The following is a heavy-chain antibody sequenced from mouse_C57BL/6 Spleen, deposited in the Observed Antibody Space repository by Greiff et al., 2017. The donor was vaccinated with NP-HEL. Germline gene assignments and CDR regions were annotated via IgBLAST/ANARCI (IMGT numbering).Heavy chain of an antibody. CDR1: GFSFNTYA. CDR3: VRQVDDYDDPYFDY. V-gene: IGHV10-1*01. CDR2: IRSKSNNYAT. J-gene: IGHJ2*01. D-gene: IGHD2-4*01. Sequence: DVQLVESGGGLVQPKGSLKLSCAASGFSFNTYAMNWVRQAPGKGLEWVARIRSKSNNYATYYADSVKDRFTISRDDSESMLYLQMNNLKTEDTAMYYCVRQVDDYDDPYFDYWGQGTTLTVSS.